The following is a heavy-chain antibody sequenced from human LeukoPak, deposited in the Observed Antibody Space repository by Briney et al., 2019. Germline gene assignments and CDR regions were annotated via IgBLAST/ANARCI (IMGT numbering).Heavy chain of an antibody. V-gene: IGHV3-11*01. J-gene: IGHJ5*02. CDR2: ISSSGSTI. CDR3: APPRPITMVRGVTYP. CDR1: GFTFSDYY. D-gene: IGHD3-10*01. Sequence: GGSLRLSCAASGFTFSDYYMSWIRQAPGKGLEWVSYISSSGSTIYYADSVKGRFTISRDNAENSLYLQMNSLRAEDTAVYYCAPPRPITMVRGVTYPWGQGTLVTVSS.